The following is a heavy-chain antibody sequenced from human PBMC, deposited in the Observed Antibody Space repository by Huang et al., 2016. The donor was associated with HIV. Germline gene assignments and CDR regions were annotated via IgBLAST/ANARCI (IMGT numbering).Heavy chain of an antibody. J-gene: IGHJ4*02. Sequence: QVQLVQSGAEVKKPGSSVKVSCKVSGGTFNNAISWVRQAPGQGLEWMGGIIPIVGTPNYARKLQGRVTITADESTSIAYRELSSLRSEDTAVYYCARGAPDLDSHLDHWGQGTLVTVSS. D-gene: IGHD3-3*01. CDR1: GGTFNNA. CDR3: ARGAPDLDSHLDH. V-gene: IGHV1-69*13. CDR2: IIPIVGTP.